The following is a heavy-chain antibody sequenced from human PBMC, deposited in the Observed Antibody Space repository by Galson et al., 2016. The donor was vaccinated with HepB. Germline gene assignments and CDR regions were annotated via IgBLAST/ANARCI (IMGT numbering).Heavy chain of an antibody. CDR1: GGSISSGDYY. CDR3: ARDRQDNWNQFDY. V-gene: IGHV4-30-4*01. D-gene: IGHD1-20*01. CDR2: IHHSGST. J-gene: IGHJ4*02. Sequence: LSLTCTVSGGSISSGDYYWSWIRQSPGKGLEWIGYIHHSGSTYYNPSLKSRISISVDTSKNQFSLKLTSVTAAGTAVYYCARDRQDNWNQFDYWGQGTLVTVSS.